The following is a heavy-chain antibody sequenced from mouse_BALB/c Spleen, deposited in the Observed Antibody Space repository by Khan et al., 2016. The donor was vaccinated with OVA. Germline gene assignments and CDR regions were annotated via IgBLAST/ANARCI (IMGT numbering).Heavy chain of an antibody. J-gene: IGHJ1*01. D-gene: IGHD1-1*01. Sequence: EVQLQESRPGLVKPSQSLSLTCTVTGYSITSDYAWNWIRQFPGNKLEWLGYISYSGSTTYNPSLKSRISITRDTSKNQFFLQLNSVTAEDTATYYCTKGRYYEWYFDVWGAGTTVTVSS. CDR2: ISYSGST. V-gene: IGHV3-2*02. CDR1: GYSITSDYA. CDR3: TKGRYYEWYFDV.